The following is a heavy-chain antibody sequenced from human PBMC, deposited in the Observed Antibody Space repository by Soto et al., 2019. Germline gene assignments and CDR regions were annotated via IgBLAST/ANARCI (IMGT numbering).Heavy chain of an antibody. V-gene: IGHV4-34*09. D-gene: IGHD3-22*01. CDR2: INHSGST. CDR3: ASGYDSSGYYRPIWWY. Sequence: SETLSLTCAVYGGSFSGYYWSWIRQPPGKGLEWIGEINHSGSTNYNPSLKSRVTISVDTSKSQFSLKLSSVTAADTAVYYCASGYDSSGYYRPIWWYWGQGTLVTVSS. CDR1: GGSFSGYY. J-gene: IGHJ4*02.